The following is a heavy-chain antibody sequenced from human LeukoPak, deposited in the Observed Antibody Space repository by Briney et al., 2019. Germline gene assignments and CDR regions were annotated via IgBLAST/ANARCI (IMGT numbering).Heavy chain of an antibody. V-gene: IGHV4-34*01. J-gene: IGHJ4*02. D-gene: IGHD5-18*01. CDR1: GGSFSGYY. Sequence: SETLSLTCAVYGGSFSGYYWSWIRQPPGKGPEWIGEINHSGSTNYNPSLKSRVTISVDTSKNQFSLKLSSVTAADTAVYYCARGQGIQLWNNWGQGTLVTVSS. CDR2: INHSGST. CDR3: ARGQGIQLWNN.